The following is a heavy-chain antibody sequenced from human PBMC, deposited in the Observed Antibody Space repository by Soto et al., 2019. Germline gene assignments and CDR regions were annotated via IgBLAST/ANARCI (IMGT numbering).Heavy chain of an antibody. V-gene: IGHV3-33*06. D-gene: IGHD3-22*01. J-gene: IGHJ4*02. CDR1: GFSFSNYG. Sequence: GGSLRLSCAASGFSFSNYGMHWVRQAPGKGLEWVAVIWSDGSNKYYADSVEGRFTISRDNSKNTLYLQMNSLRAEDTAVYYCAKNPGYYYDSTGYHFDYWGQGTLVTVSS. CDR3: AKNPGYYYDSTGYHFDY. CDR2: IWSDGSNK.